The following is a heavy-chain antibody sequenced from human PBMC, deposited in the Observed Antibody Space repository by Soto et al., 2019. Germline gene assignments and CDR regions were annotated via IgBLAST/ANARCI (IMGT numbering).Heavy chain of an antibody. CDR3: ARAFRGYDKGVDY. Sequence: PGGSLRLSCAASGFTFSSYDMHWVRQATGKGLEWVSAIGTAGDTYYPGSVKGRFTISRENAKNSLYLQMNSLRAGDTAVYYCARAFRGYDKGVDYWGQGTLVTVSS. V-gene: IGHV3-13*01. J-gene: IGHJ4*02. CDR1: GFTFSSYD. D-gene: IGHD5-12*01. CDR2: IGTAGDT.